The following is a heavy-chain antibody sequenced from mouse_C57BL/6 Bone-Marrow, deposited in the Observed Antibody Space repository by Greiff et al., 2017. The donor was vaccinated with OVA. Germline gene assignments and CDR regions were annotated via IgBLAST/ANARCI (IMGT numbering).Heavy chain of an antibody. CDR3: ARWGYYGSTYWYFDV. V-gene: IGHV1-19*01. D-gene: IGHD1-1*01. CDR1: GYTFTDYY. CDR2: INPYNGGT. Sequence: VQLQQSGPVLVKPGASVKMSCKASGYTFTDYYMNWVKQSHGKSLEWIGVINPYNGGTSYNQKFKGKATLTVDKSSSTAYMELNSLTSEDSAVYYCARWGYYGSTYWYFDVWGTGTTVTVSS. J-gene: IGHJ1*03.